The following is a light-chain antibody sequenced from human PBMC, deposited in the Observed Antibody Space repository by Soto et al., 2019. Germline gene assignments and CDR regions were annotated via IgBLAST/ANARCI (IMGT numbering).Light chain of an antibody. Sequence: EIILTQSPATLSLSPGDRATLSCRASQSVSHYLAWYQQKPGQAPRLLMYGASSRATGIPDRFSGSVSGKDFNLNISGVQPEDCAVYYCHHYGSSMWSFGQGTKVEI. J-gene: IGKJ1*01. CDR1: QSVSHY. CDR2: GAS. V-gene: IGKV3-20*01. CDR3: HHYGSSMWS.